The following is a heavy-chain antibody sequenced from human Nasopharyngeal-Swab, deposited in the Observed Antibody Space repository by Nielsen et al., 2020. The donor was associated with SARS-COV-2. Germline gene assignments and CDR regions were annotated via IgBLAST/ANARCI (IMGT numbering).Heavy chain of an antibody. CDR1: GFTFSSYA. D-gene: IGHD4-17*01. Sequence: GESLKISCAASGFTFSSYAMHWVRQAPGKGLKWVAVISYDGSNKYYADSVKGRFTISRDNSKNTLYLQMNSLRAEDTAVYYCASPLTTPMNYWGQGTLVTVSS. J-gene: IGHJ4*02. V-gene: IGHV3-30*04. CDR2: ISYDGSNK. CDR3: ASPLTTPMNY.